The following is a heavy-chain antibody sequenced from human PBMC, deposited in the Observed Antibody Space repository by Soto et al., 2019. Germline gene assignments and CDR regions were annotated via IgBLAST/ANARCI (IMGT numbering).Heavy chain of an antibody. CDR1: GFSLRSYA. J-gene: IGHJ3*02. CDR2: ITASGGKT. CDR3: AKDPNGDYVGAFDI. Sequence: ESGGGLVQPGGSLRLSCAASGFSLRSYAMSWVRRAPGKGPEWVSGITASGGKTYYADSVKGRFTISRDNSKNTLYLQMNSLRAEDTAVYFCAKDPNGDYVGAFDIWGQGTMVTVSS. D-gene: IGHD4-17*01. V-gene: IGHV3-23*01.